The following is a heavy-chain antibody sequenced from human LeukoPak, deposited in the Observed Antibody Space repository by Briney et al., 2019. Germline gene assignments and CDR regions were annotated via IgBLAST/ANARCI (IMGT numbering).Heavy chain of an antibody. V-gene: IGHV3-21*01. CDR2: INTTSSHI. Sequence: GGSLRLSCAASGFTFSSYSIDWVRQAPGKGLEWVSSINTTSSHIYYADSVKGRFTVSRGYAKNSLFLQMTSLRAEDTAVYYCARVAYGDYYLDYWGQGTLVTVSS. CDR3: ARVAYGDYYLDY. D-gene: IGHD4-17*01. CDR1: GFTFSSYS. J-gene: IGHJ4*02.